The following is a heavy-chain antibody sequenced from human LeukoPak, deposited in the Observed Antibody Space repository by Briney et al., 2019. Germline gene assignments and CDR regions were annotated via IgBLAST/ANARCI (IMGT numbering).Heavy chain of an antibody. CDR3: ARFDILTGYYH. CDR2: ISSSSSTI. Sequence: GGSLRLSCAASGFNFSSYSMNWVRQAPGKGLEWVSYISSSSSTIYYADSVKGRFTISRDNAKNSLYLQMNSLRAEDTAVYYCARFDILTGYYHWGQGTLVTVSS. V-gene: IGHV3-48*04. CDR1: GFNFSSYS. J-gene: IGHJ5*02. D-gene: IGHD3-9*01.